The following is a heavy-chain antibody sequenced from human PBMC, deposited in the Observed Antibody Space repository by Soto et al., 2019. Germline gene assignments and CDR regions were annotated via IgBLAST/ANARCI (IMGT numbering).Heavy chain of an antibody. Sequence: QVHLVQSGAEVKKPGASVKVSCKASGYTFTTYDINWVRQAPGQGLEWMGWISTYTGNTNYAQKLQGRVTMTTDTSTSTAYMERRSLRSDDTAVYYCARGYYYGSGRPTPGGMDVWGQGTTVTVSS. CDR3: ARGYYYGSGRPTPGGMDV. CDR1: GYTFTTYD. V-gene: IGHV1-18*01. CDR2: ISTYTGNT. D-gene: IGHD3-10*01. J-gene: IGHJ6*02.